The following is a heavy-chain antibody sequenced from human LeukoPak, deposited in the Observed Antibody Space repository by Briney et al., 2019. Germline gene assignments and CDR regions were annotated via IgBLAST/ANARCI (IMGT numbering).Heavy chain of an antibody. CDR2: ISISGTTI. V-gene: IGHV3-11*04. CDR3: ARDWFVVDTAMATGV. D-gene: IGHD5-18*01. Sequence: GGSLRLSCTSSGFTFNDYFMSWIRQAPGKGLEWLSYISISGTTIYYADSVKGRFTISRDNAKNTLYLQMNSLRAEDTAVYYCARDWFVVDTAMATGVWGQGTLVTVSS. J-gene: IGHJ4*02. CDR1: GFTFNDYF.